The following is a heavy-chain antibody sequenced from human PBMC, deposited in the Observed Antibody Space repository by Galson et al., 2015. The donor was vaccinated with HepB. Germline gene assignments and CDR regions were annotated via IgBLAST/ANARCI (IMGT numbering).Heavy chain of an antibody. J-gene: IGHJ4*02. D-gene: IGHD6-13*01. Sequence: SETLSLTCAVYGGSFSGYYWSWIRQPPGKGLEWIGEINHSGSTNYNPSLKSRVTISVDTSKNQFSLKLSSVTAADTAVYYCARESQQAAAGNRGVIDYWGQGTLVTVSS. CDR1: GGSFSGYY. CDR2: INHSGST. V-gene: IGHV4-34*01. CDR3: ARESQQAAAGNRGVIDY.